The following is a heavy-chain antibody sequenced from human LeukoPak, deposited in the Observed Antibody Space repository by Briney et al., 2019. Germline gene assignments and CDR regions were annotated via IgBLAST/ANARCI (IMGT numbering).Heavy chain of an antibody. J-gene: IGHJ4*02. D-gene: IGHD1-26*01. Sequence: GGSLRLSCAASGFTFSSYSMNWVRQAPGKGLEWVSSISSSSSYIYYADSVKGRFTISRDNAKNSLYLQMNSPRAEDTAVYYCARDLAYSGGDFDYWGQGTLVTVSS. CDR3: ARDLAYSGGDFDY. CDR2: ISSSSSYI. V-gene: IGHV3-21*01. CDR1: GFTFSSYS.